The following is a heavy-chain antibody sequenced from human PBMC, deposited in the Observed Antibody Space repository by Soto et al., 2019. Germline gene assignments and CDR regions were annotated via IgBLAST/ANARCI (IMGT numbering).Heavy chain of an antibody. D-gene: IGHD6-19*01. CDR1: GFTISECS. Sequence: LRLSCEASGFTISECSMNWVRQAPGKGLEWVSGISGSGDSTYYADSVKGRFTVSRDNSKNTLYLQMNSLRAEDTAVFYCAKERSSGWSLDYWGQGTLVTVSS. J-gene: IGHJ4*02. CDR3: AKERSSGWSLDY. V-gene: IGHV3-23*01. CDR2: ISGSGDST.